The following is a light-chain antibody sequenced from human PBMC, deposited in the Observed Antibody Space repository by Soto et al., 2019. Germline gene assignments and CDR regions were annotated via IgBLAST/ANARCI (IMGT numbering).Light chain of an antibody. V-gene: IGKV3-15*01. CDR3: QQYNKWLWT. J-gene: IGKJ1*01. CDR1: QSVSSN. CDR2: GAS. Sequence: EIVMTQSPATLSVSPGERATLSCRASQSVSSNLAWYQQEPGQAPRLLIYGASTRATGIPARFSGSGSGTEFTLTISSLQSEDVAVYYCQQYNKWLWTFGQGTKVEIK.